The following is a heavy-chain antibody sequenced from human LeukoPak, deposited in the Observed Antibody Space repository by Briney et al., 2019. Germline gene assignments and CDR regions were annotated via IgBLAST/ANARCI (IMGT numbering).Heavy chain of an antibody. CDR1: GFTVSSNY. CDR2: IYSGGST. D-gene: IGHD6-13*01. J-gene: IGHJ3*02. CDR3: ASECPYSSSRGSCDI. Sequence: GGSLRLSCAASGFTVSSNYMSWVRQAPGQGLEWVSIIYSGGSTYHADSVKGRFTISRDNSKNTLYLQMNSLKAEDTAVYYCASECPYSSSRGSCDIWGEGTMDTVSS. V-gene: IGHV3-53*01.